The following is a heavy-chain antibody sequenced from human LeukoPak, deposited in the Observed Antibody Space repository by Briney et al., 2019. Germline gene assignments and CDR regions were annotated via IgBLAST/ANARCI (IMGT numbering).Heavy chain of an antibody. J-gene: IGHJ6*02. CDR2: INHSGST. D-gene: IGHD3-3*01. CDR3: ARNGRFPCYYYGMDV. CDR1: GGSFSGYY. Sequence: TSETLSLTCAVYGGSFSGYYWSWIRQPPGKGLEWIGEINHSGSTDYNPSLKSRVTISVDTSKNQFSLKLSSVTAADTAVYYYARNGRFPCYYYGMDVWGQGTTVTVSS. V-gene: IGHV4-34*01.